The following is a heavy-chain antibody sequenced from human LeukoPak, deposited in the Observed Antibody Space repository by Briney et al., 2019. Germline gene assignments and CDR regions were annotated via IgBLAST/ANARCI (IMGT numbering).Heavy chain of an antibody. J-gene: IGHJ4*02. CDR3: ASHHGENDLSLDY. CDR2: INPSGGST. Sequence: ASVKGSCKASGYTFTSYYMHWVRQAPGQGLEWMGIINPSGGSTSYAQKFQGRVTMTRDTSTSTVYMELSSLRSEDTAVYYCASHHGENDLSLDYWGQGTLVTVSS. D-gene: IGHD1-1*01. CDR1: GYTFTSYY. V-gene: IGHV1-46*01.